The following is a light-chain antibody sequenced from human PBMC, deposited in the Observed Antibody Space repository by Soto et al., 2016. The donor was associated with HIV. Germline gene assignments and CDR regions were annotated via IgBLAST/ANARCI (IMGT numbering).Light chain of an antibody. CDR1: NIGSKS. Sequence: SYVVTQAPSVSVAPEKTARITCGGNNIGSKSVHWYQQKPGQAPVLVVYNDNDRPSGIPERFSGSNSGNTAALTITRVEAGDEADYYCQVWDSGSDQYVFGTGTKVT. J-gene: IGLJ1*01. CDR2: NDN. CDR3: QVWDSGSDQYV. V-gene: IGLV3-21*03.